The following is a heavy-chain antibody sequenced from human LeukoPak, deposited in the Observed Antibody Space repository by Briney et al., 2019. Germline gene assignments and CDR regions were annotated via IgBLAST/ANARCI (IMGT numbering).Heavy chain of an antibody. CDR1: GGSISSYC. J-gene: IGHJ4*02. CDR3: ASSHSVWTSFDY. D-gene: IGHD3/OR15-3a*01. Sequence: KTSETLSLTCTVSGGSISSYCWSWIRQPPGKGLEWIGYIYYSGSTNYNPSLKSRVTISVDTSKNQFYLKLSSVTAADTAVYYCASSHSVWTSFDYWGQGTLVTVSS. CDR2: IYYSGST. V-gene: IGHV4-59*01.